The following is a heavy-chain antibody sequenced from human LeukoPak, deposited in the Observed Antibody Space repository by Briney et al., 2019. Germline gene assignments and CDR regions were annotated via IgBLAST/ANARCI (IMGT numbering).Heavy chain of an antibody. CDR2: ISWDGGST. CDR3: AKDKGSYYGMDV. V-gene: IGHV3-43D*03. J-gene: IGHJ6*02. Sequence: GGSLRLSCAASGFTFDDYAMHWVRQAPGKGLEWVSLISWDGGSTYYADSVKGRFTISRDNSKNSLYLQMNSLRAEDTALYYCAKDKGSYYGMDVWGQGTTVTVSS. D-gene: IGHD3-10*01. CDR1: GFTFDDYA.